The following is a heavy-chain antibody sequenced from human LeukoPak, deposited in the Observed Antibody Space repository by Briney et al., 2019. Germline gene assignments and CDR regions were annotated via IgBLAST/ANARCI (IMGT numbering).Heavy chain of an antibody. CDR2: ISSSSSYI. J-gene: IGHJ4*02. V-gene: IGHV3-21*01. CDR1: GFTFSSYS. Sequence: GGSLRLSCAASGFTFSSYSMNWVRQAPGKGLEWVSSISSSSSYIYYADSVRGRFAISRDNAKNSPYLQMNSLRAEDTAVYYCARALVRESDYWGQGTLVTVSS. CDR3: ARALVRESDY. D-gene: IGHD3-10*01.